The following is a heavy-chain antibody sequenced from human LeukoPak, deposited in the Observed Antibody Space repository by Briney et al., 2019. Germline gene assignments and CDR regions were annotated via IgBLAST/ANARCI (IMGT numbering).Heavy chain of an antibody. CDR3: ARDGKGARRPYYWYFDL. V-gene: IGHV4-59*01. CDR1: GGSISSYY. Sequence: SETLSLTCTVSGGSISSYYWSWIRQPPGKGLEWIGYIYYSGSTNYNPSLKSRVTISVDTSKNQFSLKLSSVTAADTAVYYCARDGKGARRPYYWYFDLWGRGTLVTVSS. J-gene: IGHJ2*01. CDR2: IYYSGST.